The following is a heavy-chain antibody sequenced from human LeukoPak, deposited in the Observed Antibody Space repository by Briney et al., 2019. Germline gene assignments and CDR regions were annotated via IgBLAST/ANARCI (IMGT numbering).Heavy chain of an antibody. CDR3: ARDRGGSFAEYFVQ. D-gene: IGHD3-16*01. CDR1: GGTFSSYA. V-gene: IGHV1-69*01. Sequence: SVNVSCKASGGTFSSYAISWVRQAPGQGLEWMGGIIPIFGTANYAQKFQGRVTITADESTSTAYMELRSLRFDDTAIYYCARDRGGSFAEYFVQWGQGTLVTVSS. CDR2: IIPIFGTA. J-gene: IGHJ1*01.